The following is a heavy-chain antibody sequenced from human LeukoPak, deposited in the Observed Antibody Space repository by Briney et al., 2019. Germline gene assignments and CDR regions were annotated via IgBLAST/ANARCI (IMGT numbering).Heavy chain of an antibody. D-gene: IGHD3-22*01. CDR3: ARLWTGYSDSSGYYYLDY. V-gene: IGHV4-4*02. CDR2: IYHSGST. J-gene: IGHJ4*02. Sequence: PSETLSLTCTVSGGSISSSHWWSWVLQPPGKGLEWIVEIYHSGSTNYNPSLKSRVTISVDNSKNQFSLKLSSVTAADTAVYYCARLWTGYSDSSGYYYLDYWGQGTLVTVSS. CDR1: GGSISSSHW.